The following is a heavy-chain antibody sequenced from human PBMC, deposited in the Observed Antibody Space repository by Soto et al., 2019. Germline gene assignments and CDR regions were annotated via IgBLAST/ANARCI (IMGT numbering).Heavy chain of an antibody. Sequence: EVQLVESGGGLVQPGGSLRLSCAASGFAFSSYWMQWVRQAPGKGPVWVSRISSDGRNTTYADFVKGRFTISRDNAENTLHLQMTSLTDGDPAGYYCIKASTVTGVGGYRWGQGTLVTVSS. J-gene: IGHJ5*02. D-gene: IGHD3-9*01. CDR1: GFAFSSYW. CDR3: IKASTVTGVGGYR. CDR2: ISSDGRNT. V-gene: IGHV3-74*01.